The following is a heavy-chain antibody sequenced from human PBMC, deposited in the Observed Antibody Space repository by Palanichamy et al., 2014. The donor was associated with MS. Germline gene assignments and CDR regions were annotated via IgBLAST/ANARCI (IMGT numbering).Heavy chain of an antibody. CDR2: IYHSGST. CDR1: GGSISSGGYS. D-gene: IGHD6-13*01. J-gene: IGHJ6*02. CDR3: ARFRAIGDNSSSWYWYYYGMDV. Sequence: QLQLXESGSGLVKPSQTLSLTCAVSGGSISSGGYSWSWIRQPPGKGLEWIGYIYHSGSTYYNPSLKSRVTISVDRSKNQFSLKLSSVTAADTAVYYCARFRAIGDNSSSWYWYYYGMDVWGQGTTVTVSS. V-gene: IGHV4-30-2*01.